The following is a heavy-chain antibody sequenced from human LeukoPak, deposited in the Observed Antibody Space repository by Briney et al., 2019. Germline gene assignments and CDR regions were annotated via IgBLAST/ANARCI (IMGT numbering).Heavy chain of an antibody. D-gene: IGHD6-19*01. J-gene: IGHJ4*02. Sequence: KASETLSLTCAVYGGSFSGYYWSWIRQPPGKGLEWIGEINHSGSTSYNPSLKSRVTISVDTSKNQFSLKLSSVTAADTAVYYCARGPPLYSSGWYHYWGQGTLVTVSS. CDR3: ARGPPLYSSGWYHY. CDR1: GGSFSGYY. V-gene: IGHV4-34*01. CDR2: INHSGST.